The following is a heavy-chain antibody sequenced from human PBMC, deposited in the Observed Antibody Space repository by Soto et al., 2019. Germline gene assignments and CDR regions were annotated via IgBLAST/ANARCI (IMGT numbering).Heavy chain of an antibody. CDR3: SRGLIAGIWDYHFDY. V-gene: IGHV3-7*03. J-gene: IGHJ4*02. Sequence: EVQLVESGGGLVQPGGSLRLSCAASAFTLSNYWMSWVRQAPGKGLEWVANIKQDGSEKYYVDSVKGRFTISRDNAKNSLYLQKNGLRAEDTAMYYCSRGLIAGIWDYHFDYWGQGTLVIVSS. CDR1: AFTLSNYW. CDR2: IKQDGSEK. D-gene: IGHD2-21*01.